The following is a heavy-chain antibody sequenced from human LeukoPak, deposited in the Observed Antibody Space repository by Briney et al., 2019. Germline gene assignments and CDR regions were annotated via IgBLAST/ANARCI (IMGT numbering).Heavy chain of an antibody. CDR2: IIPLFGTP. D-gene: IGHD4-11*01. Sequence: APVKVSCKASGGSFNDYAFSWVRQAPGQGLEWMGGIIPLFGTPIYAQQFQGRFTTTTDESTSTAYMVLSSLTSEDTAVYYCARERTTETTWGYFDYWGQGTLVTVSS. CDR3: ARERTTETTWGYFDY. CDR1: GGSFNDYA. V-gene: IGHV1-69*05. J-gene: IGHJ4*02.